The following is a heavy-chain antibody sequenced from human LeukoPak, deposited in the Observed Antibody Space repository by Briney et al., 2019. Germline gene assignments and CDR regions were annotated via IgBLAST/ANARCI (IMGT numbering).Heavy chain of an antibody. CDR1: GYSISTNYY. V-gene: IGHV4-38-2*02. CDR2: VYHNGET. J-gene: IGHJ6*03. D-gene: IGHD1-26*01. Sequence: PSETLSLTXTVSGYSISTNYYWAWIRPSPGTGLEWIGSVYHNGETYYNPSLKSRVIMSVDTSKNEFSLRLTSVTAADTAVYYCVTPRSWELSDMAVWGKGTTVIVSS. CDR3: VTPRSWELSDMAV.